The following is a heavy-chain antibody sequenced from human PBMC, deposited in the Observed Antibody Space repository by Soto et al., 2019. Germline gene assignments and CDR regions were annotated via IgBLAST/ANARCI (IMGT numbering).Heavy chain of an antibody. Sequence: QVQLVESGGGVVQPGRSLRLSCAASGFTFSSYGMHWVRQAPGKGLEWVAVISYDGSNKYYADSVKGRFTISRDNSKNTLYLQMNSLRDEDTAVYYCAKDRPSGSRPYYYGMHVWGQGTTVTVSS. D-gene: IGHD1-26*01. J-gene: IGHJ6*02. CDR1: GFTFSSYG. CDR3: AKDRPSGSRPYYYGMHV. V-gene: IGHV3-30*18. CDR2: ISYDGSNK.